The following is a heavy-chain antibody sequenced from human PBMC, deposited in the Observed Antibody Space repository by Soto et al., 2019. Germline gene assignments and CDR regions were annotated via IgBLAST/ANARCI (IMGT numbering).Heavy chain of an antibody. CDR2: ISYDGSNK. Sequence: QVQLVESGGGVVQPGRSLRLAGAASGFTFSSYAMHWVRAAPGKGLEWVAVISYDGSNKYYADSVKCRFTSSRDNSKNTLYLQMNSLRPEDTAVFYCAREGRAVAGTRWDFDYWGKGTLVTVSS. V-gene: IGHV3-30*04. CDR1: GFTFSSYA. CDR3: AREGRAVAGTRWDFDY. J-gene: IGHJ4*02. D-gene: IGHD6-19*01.